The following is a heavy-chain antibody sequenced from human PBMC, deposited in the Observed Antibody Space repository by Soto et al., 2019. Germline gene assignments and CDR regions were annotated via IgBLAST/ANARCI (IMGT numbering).Heavy chain of an antibody. CDR2: MNPNSGNT. CDR1: GYTFTSYD. CDR3: ARAYGDYENWFDP. V-gene: IGHV1-8*01. J-gene: IGHJ5*02. D-gene: IGHD4-17*01. Sequence: ASVKVSCKASGYTFTSYDINWVRQATGQGLEWMGWMNPNSGNTGYAQKFQGRVTMTRNTSIRTAYMELSSLGSEDTAVYYCARAYGDYENWFDPWGQGTLVTVSS.